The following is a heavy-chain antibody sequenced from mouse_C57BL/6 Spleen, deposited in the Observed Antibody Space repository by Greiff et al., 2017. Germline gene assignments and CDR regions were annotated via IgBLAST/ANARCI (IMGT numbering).Heavy chain of an antibody. Sequence: VQLKQSGPVLARPGASVKMSCKTSGYTFTSYWMHWVKQRPGQGLEWIGAIYPGNSDTSYNQKFKGKAKLTAVTSASTAYMELSSLTNEDSAVYYCTREDTGFITTVVDWYFDVWGTGTTVTVSS. J-gene: IGHJ1*03. CDR1: GYTFTSYW. V-gene: IGHV1-5*01. D-gene: IGHD1-1*01. CDR3: TREDTGFITTVVDWYFDV. CDR2: IYPGNSDT.